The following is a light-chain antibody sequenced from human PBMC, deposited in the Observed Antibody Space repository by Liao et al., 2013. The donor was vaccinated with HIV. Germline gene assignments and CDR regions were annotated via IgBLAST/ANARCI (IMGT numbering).Light chain of an antibody. Sequence: SYELTQPPSVSVSPGQTASITCSGDKLGAKYACWYQQKPGQSPVLVIYQDTKRPSGIPERFSGSNSGNTATLTISGTQTLDEADYYCQAWDSGTALYTFGTGTKVTVL. J-gene: IGLJ1*01. CDR3: QAWDSGTALYT. V-gene: IGLV3-1*01. CDR1: KLGAKY. CDR2: QDT.